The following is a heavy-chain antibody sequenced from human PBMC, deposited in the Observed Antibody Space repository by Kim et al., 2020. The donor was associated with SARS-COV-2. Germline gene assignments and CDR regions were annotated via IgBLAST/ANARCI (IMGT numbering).Heavy chain of an antibody. V-gene: IGHV3-30*04. CDR3: ARDGSITIFGVVMTSYG. D-gene: IGHD3-3*01. Sequence: GGSLRLSCAASGFTFSSYAMHWVRQAPGKGLEWVAVISYDGSNKYYADSVKGRFTISRDNSKNTLYLQMNSLRAEDTAVYYCARDGSITIFGVVMTSYG. CDR2: ISYDGSNK. CDR1: GFTFSSYA. J-gene: IGHJ6*01.